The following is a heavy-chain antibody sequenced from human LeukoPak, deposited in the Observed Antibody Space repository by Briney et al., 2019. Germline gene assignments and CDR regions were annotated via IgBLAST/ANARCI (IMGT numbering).Heavy chain of an antibody. CDR2: ISSSSSTI. J-gene: IGHJ4*02. CDR3: ARGGIQLWSPFDY. D-gene: IGHD5-18*01. CDR1: GFTFSSYS. V-gene: IGHV3-48*04. Sequence: GGSLRLSCAASGFTFSSYSMNWVRQAPGKGLEWVSYISSSSSTIYYADSVKGRFTISRDNAKNSLYLQMNSLRAEDTAVYYCARGGIQLWSPFDYWGQGTLVTVSS.